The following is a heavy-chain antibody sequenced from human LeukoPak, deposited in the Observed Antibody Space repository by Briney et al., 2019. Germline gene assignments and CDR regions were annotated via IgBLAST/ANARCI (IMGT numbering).Heavy chain of an antibody. D-gene: IGHD1-1*01. CDR3: AKDVGTTGTRPDAFDI. V-gene: IGHV3-23*01. Sequence: GGSLRLSCAASGFTFSSYDMSWVRQAPGKGLEWVSAISGSGGSTYYADSVKGRFTISRDNSKNTLYLQMNSLRAEDTAVYYCAKDVGTTGTRPDAFDIWGQGTMVTVSS. CDR2: ISGSGGST. CDR1: GFTFSSYD. J-gene: IGHJ3*02.